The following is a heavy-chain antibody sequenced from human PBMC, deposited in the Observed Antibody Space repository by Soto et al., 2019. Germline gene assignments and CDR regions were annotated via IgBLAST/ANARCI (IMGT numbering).Heavy chain of an antibody. CDR3: ARTIGSHNAPTPNWFDP. CDR1: PDSISDYY. CDR2: IYFSGST. V-gene: IGHV4-4*07. J-gene: IGHJ5*01. Sequence: SETLSLTCTVSPDSISDYYWSWLRQPAGKGLEWIGRIYFSGSTNYNPSLKGRVTMSIDTSKNQFSLKLTSVTAADTAVHYCARTIGSHNAPTPNWFDPWGQGTLVTVS. D-gene: IGHD3-10*01.